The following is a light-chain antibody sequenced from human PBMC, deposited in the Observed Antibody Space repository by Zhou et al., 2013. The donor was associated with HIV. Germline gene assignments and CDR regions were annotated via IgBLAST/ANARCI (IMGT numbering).Light chain of an antibody. V-gene: IGKV3-15*01. J-gene: IGKJ1*01. CDR1: QSVGSN. CDR3: QQYNDGPGGT. Sequence: EIVMTQSPATLSVSPGERGTLSCRASQSVGSNLAWYQQKPGQPPRLVIYGASTRATGVPARFSGSGSGTEFTLTISSLQSEDFAMYFCQQYNDGPGGTFGHGTKVEIK. CDR2: GAS.